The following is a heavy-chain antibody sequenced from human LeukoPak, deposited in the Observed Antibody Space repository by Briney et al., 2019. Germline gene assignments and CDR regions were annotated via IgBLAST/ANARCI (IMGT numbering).Heavy chain of an antibody. D-gene: IGHD6-13*01. CDR2: ISSTSIYT. J-gene: IGHJ4*02. V-gene: IGHV3-11*05. Sequence: GGSLRLSCAASGFTFSDYYMSWIRRAPGKGLEWVSDISSTSIYTNYADSVKGRFTISRDNAKNSLYLQMNSLRAEDTAVYYCAREDGYSSSWHSDYWGQGTLVTVSS. CDR1: GFTFSDYY. CDR3: AREDGYSSSWHSDY.